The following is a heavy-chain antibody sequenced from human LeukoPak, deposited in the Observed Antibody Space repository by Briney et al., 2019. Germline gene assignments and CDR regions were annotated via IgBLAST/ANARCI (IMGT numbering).Heavy chain of an antibody. CDR2: FGPEDGET. V-gene: IGHV1-24*01. D-gene: IGHD6-19*01. J-gene: IGHJ1*01. CDR1: GYTLTELS. Sequence: GASVKVSCKVSGYTLTELSMHWVRQAPGKGLEWMGGFGPEDGETIYAQKFQGRVTMTEDTSTDTAYMELSSLRSEDTAVYYCATGAHYSSGWYEYFQHWGQGTLVTVSS. CDR3: ATGAHYSSGWYEYFQH.